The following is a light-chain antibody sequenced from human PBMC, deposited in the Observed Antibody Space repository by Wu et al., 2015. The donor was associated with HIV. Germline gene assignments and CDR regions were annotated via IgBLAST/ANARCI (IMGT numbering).Light chain of an antibody. Sequence: EIMLTQSPATLSLSPGERATLSCRASQSVKSFLAWYQQKPGQAPRLLIYDASNRATDIPARFSGSGSGTDFTLTISSLEPEDFAVYYCQQRSSWPWTFGQGTKVDIK. CDR2: DAS. J-gene: IGKJ1*01. V-gene: IGKV3-11*01. CDR3: QQRSSWPWT. CDR1: QSVKSF.